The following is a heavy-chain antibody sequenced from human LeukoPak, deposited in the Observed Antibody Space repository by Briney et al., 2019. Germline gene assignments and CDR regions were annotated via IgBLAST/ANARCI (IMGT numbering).Heavy chain of an antibody. V-gene: IGHV3-30-3*01. CDR2: ISYDGSNK. CDR3: ARDGGLNYYYYMDV. D-gene: IGHD3-16*01. Sequence: GRSLRLSCAASGFTFSSYAMHWVRQAPGKGLEWVAVISYDGSNKYYADSVKGRFTISRDNSKNTLYLQMNSLRAEDTAVYYCARDGGLNYYYYMDVWGKGTTVTVSS. J-gene: IGHJ6*03. CDR1: GFTFSSYA.